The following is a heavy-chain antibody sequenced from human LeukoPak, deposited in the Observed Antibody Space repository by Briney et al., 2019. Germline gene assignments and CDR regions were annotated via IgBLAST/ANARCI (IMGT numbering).Heavy chain of an antibody. D-gene: IGHD3-22*01. Sequence: GGSLRLSCAASGFTVSSNYMSWVRQAPGEGLEWGSVIHSGGITYYADSVKGRFTISRDNSKNALYLQMNSLRAEDTAVYYCARDLTTGSSGYAPKGMDVWGQGTTVTVSS. CDR1: GFTVSSNY. V-gene: IGHV3-66*01. CDR2: IHSGGIT. J-gene: IGHJ6*02. CDR3: ARDLTTGSSGYAPKGMDV.